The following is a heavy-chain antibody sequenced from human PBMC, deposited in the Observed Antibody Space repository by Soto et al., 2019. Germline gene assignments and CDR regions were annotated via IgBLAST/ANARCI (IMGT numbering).Heavy chain of an antibody. V-gene: IGHV3-30*18. D-gene: IGHD2-15*01. Sequence: XGSLSLSCPASGFTCISYGMHWVRQAPGRGLEWLAVMSYDGRDKYYADSVRGRFTISRDNSKNTVYLQLNSLRVEDTAVYYCAKARSGSWHEGYYFDNWGQGALVTVSS. CDR2: MSYDGRDK. CDR1: GFTCISYG. CDR3: AKARSGSWHEGYYFDN. J-gene: IGHJ4*02.